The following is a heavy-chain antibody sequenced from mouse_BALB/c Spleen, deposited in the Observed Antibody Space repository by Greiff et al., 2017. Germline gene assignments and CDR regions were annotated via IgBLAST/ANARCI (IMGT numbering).Heavy chain of an antibody. CDR1: GFTFSSYT. Sequence: EVKVIESGGGLVQPGGSLKLSCAASGFTFSSYTMSWVRQTPEKRLEWVAYISNGGGSTYYPDTVKGRFTISRDNAKNTLYLQMSSLKSEDTAMYYCARHYGSYYAMDYWGQGTSVTVSS. CDR2: ISNGGGST. V-gene: IGHV5-12-2*01. J-gene: IGHJ4*01. D-gene: IGHD1-1*01. CDR3: ARHYGSYYAMDY.